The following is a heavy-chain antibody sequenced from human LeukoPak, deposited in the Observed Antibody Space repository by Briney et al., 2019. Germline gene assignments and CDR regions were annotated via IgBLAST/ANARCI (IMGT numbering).Heavy chain of an antibody. CDR3: AKVIGLVDPFGP. CDR1: GFTFSSYG. Sequence: PGGSLRLSCAASGFTFSSYGMHWVRQAPGKGLEWVAVISYDGSNKYYADSVKGRFTISRDNSKNTLYLQMNSLRAEDTAIYYCAKVIGLVDPFGPWGQGTLVTVSS. CDR2: ISYDGSNK. D-gene: IGHD2-21*01. V-gene: IGHV3-30*18. J-gene: IGHJ5*02.